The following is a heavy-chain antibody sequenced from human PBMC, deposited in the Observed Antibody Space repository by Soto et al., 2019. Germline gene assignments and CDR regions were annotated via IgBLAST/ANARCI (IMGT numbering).Heavy chain of an antibody. V-gene: IGHV1-69*13. J-gene: IGHJ5*02. CDR2: IIPIFGTA. Sequence: SVKVSCKGSGGTFSSYAISWLRESPGQGLEWMGGIIPIFGTANYAQKFQGRVTITADESTSTAYMELSSLRSEDTAVYYCAREGPSGYDYVGWFDPWGQGTLVTVSS. D-gene: IGHD5-12*01. CDR3: AREGPSGYDYVGWFDP. CDR1: GGTFSSYA.